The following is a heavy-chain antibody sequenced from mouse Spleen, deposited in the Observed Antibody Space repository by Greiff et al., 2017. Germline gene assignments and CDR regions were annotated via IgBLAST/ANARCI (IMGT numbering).Heavy chain of an antibody. J-gene: IGHJ3*01. CDR3: ARRDYDGGFAY. D-gene: IGHD2-4*01. CDR1: GYTFTSYW. V-gene: IGHV1-55*01. Sequence: VQLQQSGAELVKPGASVKMSCKASGYTFTSYWINWVKQRPGQGLEWIGDIYPGRGITNYNEKFKGKATLTADKSSSTAYMQLSSLTSENSAVYFCARRDYDGGFAYWGQGTLVTVSA. CDR2: IYPGRGIT.